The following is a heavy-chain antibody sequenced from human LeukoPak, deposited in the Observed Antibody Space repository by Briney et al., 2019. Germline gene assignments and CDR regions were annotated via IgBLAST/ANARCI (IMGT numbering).Heavy chain of an antibody. D-gene: IGHD2-15*01. Sequence: GSLRLSCAVSGFTFSSYWMGWVRQAPGKGLEGVANIRPDGSEGFYVDSLKGRFTISRDNAKNSLYLQMNSLRAEDTAVYYCARVDCSGGSCFSGFDYWGQGTLVTVS. CDR3: ARVDCSGGSCFSGFDY. V-gene: IGHV3-7*01. CDR1: GFTFSSYW. J-gene: IGHJ4*02. CDR2: IRPDGSEG.